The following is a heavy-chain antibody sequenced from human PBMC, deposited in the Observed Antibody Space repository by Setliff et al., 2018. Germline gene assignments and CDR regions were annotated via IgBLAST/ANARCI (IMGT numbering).Heavy chain of an antibody. J-gene: IGHJ4*02. D-gene: IGHD3-10*01. CDR2: VSYDGNNK. V-gene: IGHV3-30*18. CDR3: AKALYFPSHYYSSGLDH. CDR1: GLTFSSYA. Sequence: GGSLRLSCAASGLTFSSYAMHWVRQAPGKGLEWVGVVSYDGNNKFYADSVKGRFTISRDNSKNTLYLQMNSLRAEDTALYYCAKALYFPSHYYSSGLDHWGQGTRVTVSS.